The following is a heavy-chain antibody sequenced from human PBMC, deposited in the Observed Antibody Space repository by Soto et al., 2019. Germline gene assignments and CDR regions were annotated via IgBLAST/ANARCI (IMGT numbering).Heavy chain of an antibody. V-gene: IGHV4-39*01. CDR3: ARLGGYVSVGYYYLWDS. D-gene: IGHD3-22*01. CDR2: INHSGST. Sequence: PSETLSLTCRVSDGSMNSDSSYWGWIRQPPGKGLEWIGVINHSGSTYHNLSLKGRVTMSVDASRNQFPLKLTSMTAADTAVYYCARLGGYVSVGYYYLWDSWGQGTLFTVSS. J-gene: IGHJ4*02. CDR1: DGSMNSDSSY.